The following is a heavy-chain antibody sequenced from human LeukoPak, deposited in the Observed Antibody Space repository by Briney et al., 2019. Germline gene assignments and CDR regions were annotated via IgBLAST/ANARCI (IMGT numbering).Heavy chain of an antibody. D-gene: IGHD3-10*01. J-gene: IGHJ4*02. V-gene: IGHV4-4*07. CDR2: VFVSGSA. Sequence: SETLSLTCTVSGVSITSYYWSWIRQPAGQGLEWIGRVFVSGSANYNPSLRSRVTLSVDESKNQFSLKLTSVTAADTAVYYCAREPLSGTDSWGQGTLVTVSS. CDR3: AREPLSGTDS. CDR1: GVSITSYY.